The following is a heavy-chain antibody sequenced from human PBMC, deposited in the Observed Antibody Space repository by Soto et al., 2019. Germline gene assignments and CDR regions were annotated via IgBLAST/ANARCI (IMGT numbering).Heavy chain of an antibody. Sequence: QLQVQESGPGLVKPSETLSLTCTVSGSSISSSGYYWGWIRQPPGKGLEWIGSMYYGVSTYYNPSLKSRVTVSVDASKNQFSLNLSSVTAADTAVYYCARLPSRHLVDYWGQGTLVTVS. CDR2: MYYGVST. J-gene: IGHJ4*02. D-gene: IGHD3-3*02. V-gene: IGHV4-39*01. CDR3: ARLPSRHLVDY. CDR1: GSSISSSGYY.